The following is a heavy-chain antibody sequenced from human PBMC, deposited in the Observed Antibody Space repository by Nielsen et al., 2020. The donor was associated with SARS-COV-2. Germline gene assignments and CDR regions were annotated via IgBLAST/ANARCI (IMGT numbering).Heavy chain of an antibody. V-gene: IGHV4-31*03. J-gene: IGHJ4*02. CDR2: IYYSENF. CDR1: GVSITDAGHS. D-gene: IGHD5-18*01. Sequence: SETLSLTCTVSGVSITDAGHSWSWIRQLPGKGLEWLGYIYYSENFHYNPSLKSRVSMSVDTSKNQFSLELRSVTAADTAVYYCAREVRGYSYGYFDNWGQGTLVTVSS. CDR3: AREVRGYSYGYFDN.